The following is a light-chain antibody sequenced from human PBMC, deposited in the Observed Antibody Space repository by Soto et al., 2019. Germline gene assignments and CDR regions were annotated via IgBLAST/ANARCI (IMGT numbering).Light chain of an antibody. CDR1: SSDVGSYNY. V-gene: IGLV2-14*01. J-gene: IGLJ1*01. Sequence: QCVLTQPASVSGAPGESITISCTGTSSDVGSYNYVSWYQQHPVKAPKLMIYDVTNRPSGVSDRFSGSKSGNTASLTISGLQAEDEADYYCSSYTSSSTPYVFGTGTKVTVL. CDR3: SSYTSSSTPYV. CDR2: DVT.